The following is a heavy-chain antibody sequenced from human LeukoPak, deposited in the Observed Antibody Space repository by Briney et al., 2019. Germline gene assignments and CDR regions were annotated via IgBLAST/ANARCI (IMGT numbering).Heavy chain of an antibody. CDR1: GFTFSSYN. CDR3: ARDHNWGFDF. V-gene: IGHV3-48*02. D-gene: IGHD7-27*01. J-gene: IGHJ4*02. CDR2: IDITSSTI. Sequence: GGSLRLSCAASGFTFSSYNMNWVRQAPGKGLEWVSYIDITSSTIHYADSVKGRFTISRGNAKNSLYLQMNSLRDEDTAVYYCARDHNWGFDFWGQGTLVTVSS.